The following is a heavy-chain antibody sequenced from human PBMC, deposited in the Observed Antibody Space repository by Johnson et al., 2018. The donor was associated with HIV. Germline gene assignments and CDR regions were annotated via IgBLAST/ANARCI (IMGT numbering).Heavy chain of an antibody. D-gene: IGHD6-19*01. Sequence: VQLVESGGGVVRPGGSLRLSCAASGFIFRNYWMYWVRQAPGKGLVWVARIYSDGSDTAYADSVKGRFTISRDNAKKTLYLQMSSLRAEDTARYYCARTGRAVAGTPHAFDIWGQGTMVTVSS. CDR1: GFIFRNYW. CDR3: ARTGRAVAGTPHAFDI. CDR2: IYSDGSDT. J-gene: IGHJ3*02. V-gene: IGHV3-74*03.